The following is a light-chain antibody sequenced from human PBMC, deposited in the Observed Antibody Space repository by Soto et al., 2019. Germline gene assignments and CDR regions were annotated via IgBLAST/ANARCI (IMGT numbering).Light chain of an antibody. J-gene: IGKJ4*01. CDR2: RAS. CDR1: QSVSDN. CDR3: QQHNNWPLT. V-gene: IGKV3-15*01. Sequence: EIVMTQSPATLSVSPGETATLSCRASQSVSDNLVWYQQKPGQAPRLLIYRASTRATGIPARFSGSGSGTEFTITISSLQSEDFAVYYCQQHNNWPLTFGGGTKVEVK.